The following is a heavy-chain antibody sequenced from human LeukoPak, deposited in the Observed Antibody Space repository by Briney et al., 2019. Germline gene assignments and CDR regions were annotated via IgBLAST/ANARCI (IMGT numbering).Heavy chain of an antibody. J-gene: IGHJ4*02. V-gene: IGHV1-69*05. D-gene: IGHD2-2*01. CDR3: ASGYCSSTSCRYYFDY. CDR2: IIPIFGTA. CDR1: GGTFSSYA. Sequence: SVKVSCKASGGTFSSYAISWVRQAPGQGLEWMGGIIPIFGTANYAQKFQGRVTITTDESTSTAYMELSSLRSEDTAVYYCASGYCSSTSCRYYFDYWGQGTLVTVSS.